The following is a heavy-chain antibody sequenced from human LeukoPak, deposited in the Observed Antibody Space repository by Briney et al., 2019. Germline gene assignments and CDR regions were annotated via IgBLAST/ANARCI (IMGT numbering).Heavy chain of an antibody. CDR2: ISGSGGST. V-gene: IGHV3-23*01. J-gene: IGHJ4*02. CDR3: AKDFEGSGDILTAPTGGGYFDY. CDR1: GFTFSSYA. D-gene: IGHD3-9*01. Sequence: GGSLRLSCAASGFTFSSYAMSWVRQAPGKGLEWVSAISGSGGSTYYADSVMGRFTISRDNSKNTLYLQMNSLRAEDTAVYYCAKDFEGSGDILTAPTGGGYFDYWGQGTLVTVSS.